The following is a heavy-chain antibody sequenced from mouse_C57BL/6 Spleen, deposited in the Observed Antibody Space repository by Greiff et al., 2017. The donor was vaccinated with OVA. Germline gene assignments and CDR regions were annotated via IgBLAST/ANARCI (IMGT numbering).Heavy chain of an antibody. CDR1: GYSFTGYY. Sequence: EVQLVESGPELVKPGASVKISCKASGYSFTGYYMNWVKQSPEKSLEWIGEINPSTGGTTYNQKFKAKATLTVDKSSSTAYMQLKSLTSEDSAVYYCASGEFAYWGQGTLVTVSA. J-gene: IGHJ3*01. CDR3: ASGEFAY. V-gene: IGHV1-42*01. CDR2: INPSTGGT.